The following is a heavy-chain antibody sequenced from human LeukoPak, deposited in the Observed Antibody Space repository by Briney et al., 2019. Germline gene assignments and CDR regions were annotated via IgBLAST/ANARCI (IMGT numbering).Heavy chain of an antibody. J-gene: IGHJ4*02. V-gene: IGHV1-69*13. Sequence: ASVTVSCKASGGTSSSYAISWVRQAPGQGLEWMGGIIPIFGTANYAQKFQGRVTITADESTSTAYMELSSLRSEDTAVYYCARDQYQLLTGAFDYWGQGTLVTVSS. CDR3: ARDQYQLLTGAFDY. CDR1: GGTSSSYA. CDR2: IIPIFGTA. D-gene: IGHD2-2*01.